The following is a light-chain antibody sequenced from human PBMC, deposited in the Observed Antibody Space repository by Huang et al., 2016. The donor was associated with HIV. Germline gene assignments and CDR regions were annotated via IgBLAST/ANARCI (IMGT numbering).Light chain of an antibody. Sequence: EIVLTQSPGTLSLSPGERATLSCRASQRVGSSHLAWYQQKPGQAPRLLIYAAASKATGIPDRFSGRGSGTDFTLTISRLEPEDFAVYYCQQYGSSSYTFGQGTKLEIK. CDR3: QQYGSSSYT. J-gene: IGKJ2*01. CDR2: AAA. CDR1: QRVGSSH. V-gene: IGKV3-20*01.